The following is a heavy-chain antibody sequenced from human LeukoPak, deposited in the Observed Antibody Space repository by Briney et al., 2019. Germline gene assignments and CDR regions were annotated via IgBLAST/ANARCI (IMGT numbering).Heavy chain of an antibody. D-gene: IGHD3-10*01. V-gene: IGHV3-64*01. J-gene: IGHJ4*02. Sequence: GGSLRLSCSASGFTFSFYAMGWVRQAPGKGLEYVSAISTDGSSTYYVNSVKGRFTISRDNSKSTLYLQMGSLRAEDMAVYYCARGRFYGSGQYYFDYWGQGTLVTVSS. CDR1: GFTFSFYA. CDR3: ARGRFYGSGQYYFDY. CDR2: ISTDGSST.